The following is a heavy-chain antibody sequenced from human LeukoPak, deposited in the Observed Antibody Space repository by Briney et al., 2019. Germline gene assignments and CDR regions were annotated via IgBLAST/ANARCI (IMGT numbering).Heavy chain of an antibody. V-gene: IGHV3-7*04. CDR3: ARDLREYYYDSSGYYRRYYFDC. Sequence: PGGSLRLSCAASGFTFSSYGMHWVRQAPGKGLEWVASIKQDGSEKYFVDSVKGRFTISRDNAKNSLYLQMNSLRAEDTAVYYCARDLREYYYDSSGYYRRYYFDCWGQGTLVTVSS. CDR1: GFTFSSYG. CDR2: IKQDGSEK. D-gene: IGHD3-22*01. J-gene: IGHJ4*02.